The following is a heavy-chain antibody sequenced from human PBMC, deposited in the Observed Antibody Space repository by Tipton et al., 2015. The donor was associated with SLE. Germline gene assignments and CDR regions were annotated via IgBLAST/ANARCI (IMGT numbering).Heavy chain of an antibody. D-gene: IGHD3-10*01. Sequence: TLSLTCTVSGGSISSGSYYWSWIRQPAGKRLEWIGHIYFSGGANYNPSLKSRVTISVNTSRNQFSLNLSSVTAADTAVYYCATSRPWGVITQYFHHWGQGTVVIVSS. CDR2: IYFSGGA. V-gene: IGHV4-61*09. CDR3: ATSRPWGVITQYFHH. CDR1: GGSISSGSYY. J-gene: IGHJ1*01.